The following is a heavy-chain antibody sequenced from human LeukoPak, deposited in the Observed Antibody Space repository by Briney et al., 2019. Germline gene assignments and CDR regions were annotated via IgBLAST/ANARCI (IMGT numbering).Heavy chain of an antibody. CDR3: ARRVIAATLDF. J-gene: IGHJ4*02. Sequence: ASVKVSCKASGYTFTSYGISWVRQAPGQGLEWMGWISAYNGNTNYAQKLQGRVTMTTDTSTSTAYMELRSLRSDDTAMYYCARRVIAATLDFWGQRTLVTVSS. D-gene: IGHD2/OR15-2a*01. CDR2: ISAYNGNT. CDR1: GYTFTSYG. V-gene: IGHV1-18*01.